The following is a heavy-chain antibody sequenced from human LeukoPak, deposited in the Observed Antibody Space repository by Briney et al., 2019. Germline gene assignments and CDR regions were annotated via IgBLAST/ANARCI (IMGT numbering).Heavy chain of an antibody. CDR3: ATLGDYGGKPMDFDY. D-gene: IGHD4-23*01. V-gene: IGHV3-23*01. CDR1: GFTFSSYA. CDR2: ISYSGNT. Sequence: GGSLRLSCAASGFTFSSYAMSWVRQAPGKGLEWVSTISYSGNTFYADSVKGRFTISRDNSKNALFLQMNSLRAEDTAIYYCATLGDYGGKPMDFDYWGQGALVTVSS. J-gene: IGHJ4*02.